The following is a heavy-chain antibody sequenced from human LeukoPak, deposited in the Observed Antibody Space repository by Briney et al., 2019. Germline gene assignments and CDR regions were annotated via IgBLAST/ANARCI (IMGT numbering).Heavy chain of an antibody. D-gene: IGHD3-10*01. J-gene: IGHJ6*02. V-gene: IGHV3-48*01. CDR3: AKNTWKSSDSGRGRMDV. CDR2: ICVGGRPT. Sequence: GGSLRLSCAASGFSFSHYSMTWARQASGKGLEWISYICVGGRPTNYADSVKVRFTISRDDAQNSLYLQMNSLRAEDTAVYYCAKNTWKSSDSGRGRMDVWGQGTTVTVSS. CDR1: GFSFSHYS.